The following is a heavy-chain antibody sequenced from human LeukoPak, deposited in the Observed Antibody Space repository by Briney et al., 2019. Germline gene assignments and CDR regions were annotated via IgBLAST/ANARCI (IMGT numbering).Heavy chain of an antibody. Sequence: ASVTVSSKASGYTFTSYGISWVRPAPGRGREWMGRICAYNGNTNYAQKLQGRVTMTTDTSTSTAYMELRSLRSDDTAVYYCARAGNWNDGGAYWGQGTLVTVSS. CDR1: GYTFTSYG. D-gene: IGHD1-1*01. CDR3: ARAGNWNDGGAY. V-gene: IGHV1-18*01. CDR2: ICAYNGNT. J-gene: IGHJ4*02.